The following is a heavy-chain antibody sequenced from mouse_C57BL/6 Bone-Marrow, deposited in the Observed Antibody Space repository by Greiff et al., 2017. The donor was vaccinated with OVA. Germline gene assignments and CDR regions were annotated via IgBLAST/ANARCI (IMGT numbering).Heavy chain of an antibody. CDR2: ISSGGSYT. Sequence: EVKLMESGGDLVKPGGSLKLSCAASGFTFSSYGMSWVRQTPDKRLEWVATISSGGSYTYYPDSVKGRFTISRDNAKNTLYLQMSSLKSEDTAMYYCARHDYYGSSRYYYAMDYWGQGTSVTVSS. D-gene: IGHD1-1*01. J-gene: IGHJ4*01. CDR1: GFTFSSYG. CDR3: ARHDYYGSSRYYYAMDY. V-gene: IGHV5-6*01.